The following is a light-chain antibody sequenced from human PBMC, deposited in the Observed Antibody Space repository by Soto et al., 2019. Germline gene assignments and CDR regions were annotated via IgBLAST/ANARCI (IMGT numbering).Light chain of an antibody. CDR2: DVT. V-gene: IGLV2-11*01. J-gene: IGLJ1*01. Sequence: QSVLTQPRSVSGSPGQSVTISCTGTISDVAGYNYVSWYQHHPGKAPKLLISDVTERPSWVPDRFSGSKSGSTASLTISELQAEDEADYYCISYAGTAYVFGTGTKVTVL. CDR3: ISYAGTAYV. CDR1: ISDVAGYNY.